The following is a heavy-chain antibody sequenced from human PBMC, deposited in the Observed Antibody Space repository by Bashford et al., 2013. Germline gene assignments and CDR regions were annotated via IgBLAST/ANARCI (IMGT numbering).Heavy chain of an antibody. J-gene: IGHJ4*02. V-gene: IGHV1-46*04. Sequence: VASVKVSCKASGYTFTSYYMHWVRQAPGQGLEWMGIINPSGGSTSYAQKLQGRVTMTRDTSTSTVYMELSSLRSEDTAVYYCARAAYDILTGYDYYFDYWGQGTLVTVSS. CDR1: GYTFTSYY. CDR2: INPSGGST. D-gene: IGHD3-9*01. CDR3: ARAAYDILTGYDYYFDY.